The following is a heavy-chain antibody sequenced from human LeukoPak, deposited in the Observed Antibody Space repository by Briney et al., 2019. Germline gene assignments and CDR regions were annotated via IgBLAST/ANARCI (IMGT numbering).Heavy chain of an antibody. CDR3: ARRIAAAGYGVGFDP. V-gene: IGHV1-18*01. J-gene: IGHJ5*02. CDR1: GYTFTSYG. CDR2: ISAYNGNT. Sequence: ASVKVSCKASGYTFTSYGISWVRQAPGQGLEWMGWISAYNGNTNYAQKLQGRVTMTRDTSISTAHMELSRLRSDDTAVYYCARRIAAAGYGVGFDPWGQGTLVTVSS. D-gene: IGHD6-13*01.